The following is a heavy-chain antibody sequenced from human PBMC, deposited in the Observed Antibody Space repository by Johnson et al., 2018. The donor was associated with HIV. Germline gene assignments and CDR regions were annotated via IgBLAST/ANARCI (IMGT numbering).Heavy chain of an antibody. J-gene: IGHJ3*02. CDR2: IRSSGSTI. V-gene: IGHV3-11*01. Sequence: HVQLVESGGGLVKPGGSLRVSCAASGFTFSDYSMSWIRQAPGKGLEWVSYIRSSGSTIYYADSVKGRFTISRDNSKNTLYLQMNSLRAEDTALYYCAKDKAAAGPEAFDIWGQGTMVTVSS. CDR3: AKDKAAAGPEAFDI. D-gene: IGHD6-13*01. CDR1: GFTFSDYS.